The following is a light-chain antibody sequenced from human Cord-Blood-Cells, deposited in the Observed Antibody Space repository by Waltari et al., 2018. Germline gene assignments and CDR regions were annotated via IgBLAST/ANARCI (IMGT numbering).Light chain of an antibody. CDR2: DVS. CDR3: SSYTSSSTYWV. J-gene: IGLJ3*02. Sequence: QSALTQPASVSGSPGQSLTISCTGTSSDGGGYNYVSWYQQHPGKAPKLMIYDVSKRPSGVSNRFSGSKSGNTASLTISGLQAEDEADYYCSSYTSSSTYWVFGGGTKLTVL. V-gene: IGLV2-14*01. CDR1: SSDGGGYNY.